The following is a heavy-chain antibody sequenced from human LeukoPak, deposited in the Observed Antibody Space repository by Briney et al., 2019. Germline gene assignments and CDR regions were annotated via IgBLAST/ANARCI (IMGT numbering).Heavy chain of an antibody. D-gene: IGHD2-15*01. CDR1: GLAFSAYK. V-gene: IGHV3-74*01. CDR3: VVGGSPGY. J-gene: IGHJ4*02. Sequence: GGSLRLSCAASGLAFSAYKMHWVRQAPRKGLVWVSRVSTDGYTTDYADFVQGRFTASRDNTKNTWSLEMNSLRAEDTAVYYCVVGGSPGYWGQGTLVTVSS. CDR2: VSTDGYTT.